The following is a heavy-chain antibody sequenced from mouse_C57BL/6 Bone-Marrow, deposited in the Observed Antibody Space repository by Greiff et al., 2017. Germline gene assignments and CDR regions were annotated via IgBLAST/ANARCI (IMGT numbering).Heavy chain of an antibody. CDR2: IYPRDGST. V-gene: IGHV1-78*01. D-gene: IGHD1-1*01. J-gene: IGHJ2*01. CDR1: GYTFTDHT. CDR3: ARDYYGSRLLFDY. Sequence: VQLQQSDAELVKPGASVKISCKVSGYTFTDHTIHWMKQRPEQGLEWIGYIYPRDGSTKYNEKFKGKATLTADKSSSTAYMQLNSLTSKDSAVYFCARDYYGSRLLFDYWGQGTTLTVSS.